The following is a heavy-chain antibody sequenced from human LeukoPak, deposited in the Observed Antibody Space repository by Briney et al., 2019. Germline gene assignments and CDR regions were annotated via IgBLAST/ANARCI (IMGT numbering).Heavy chain of an antibody. Sequence: SVKVSCKASGGTFSSYAISWVRQAPGQGLEWMGGIIPIFGTANYAQKFQGRVTITTDKSTSTAYMELSSLRSEDTAVYYCAREKEGLLTFDYWGQGTLVTVSS. J-gene: IGHJ4*02. CDR2: IIPIFGTA. CDR1: GGTFSSYA. CDR3: AREKEGLLTFDY. V-gene: IGHV1-69*05. D-gene: IGHD3-10*01.